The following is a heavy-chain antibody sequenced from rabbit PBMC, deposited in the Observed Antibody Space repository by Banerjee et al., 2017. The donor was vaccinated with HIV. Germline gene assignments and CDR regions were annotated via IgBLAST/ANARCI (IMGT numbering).Heavy chain of an antibody. Sequence: QLVESGGGLVQHGGSLKLSCKASGFDFSSYYMSWVRQAPGKGLEWIASVDTGDGTTYYASWVNGRFTVSLDNAQNTVYLQLNSLTAADTATYFCARDRAMNDGYSFNLWGPGTLVTVS. V-gene: IGHV1S7*01. CDR1: GFDFSSYY. CDR2: VDTGDGTT. CDR3: ARDRAMNDGYSFNL. D-gene: IGHD1-1*01. J-gene: IGHJ4*01.